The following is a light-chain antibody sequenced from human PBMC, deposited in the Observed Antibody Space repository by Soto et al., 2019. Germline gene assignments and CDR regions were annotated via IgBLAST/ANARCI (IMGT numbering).Light chain of an antibody. CDR1: QSVSSN. J-gene: IGKJ3*01. CDR2: GAS. V-gene: IGKV3-15*01. CDR3: QQYGSSSFT. Sequence: EIVMTQSPATLSVSPGERATLSCRASQSVSSNLAWYQQKPGQAPRLLIYGASTRATGIPARFSGSGSGTEFTLTISRLEPEDFAVYYCQQYGSSSFTFGPGTKVDI.